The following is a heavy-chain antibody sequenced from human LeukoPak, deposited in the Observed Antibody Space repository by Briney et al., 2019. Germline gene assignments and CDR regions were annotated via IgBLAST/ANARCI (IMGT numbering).Heavy chain of an antibody. V-gene: IGHV3-33*08. CDR2: VWYDGSKT. D-gene: IGHD3-22*01. CDR1: GFIFSSYA. J-gene: IGHJ4*02. Sequence: QAGGSLRLSCAASGFIFSSYAMHWVRQAPGKGLEWVAVVWYDGSKTYSADSVKGRITISRDDSKNTLYLQMNSLRAEDTAVYYCARGVDYYDSSGTIDYWGQGTLVTVSS. CDR3: ARGVDYYDSSGTIDY.